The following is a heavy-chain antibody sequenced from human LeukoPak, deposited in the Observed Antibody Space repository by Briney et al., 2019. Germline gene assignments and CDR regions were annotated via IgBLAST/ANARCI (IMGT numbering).Heavy chain of an antibody. CDR3: AESRGYYYYYMDV. CDR2: IKQDGSEK. V-gene: IGHV3-7*03. CDR1: GFTFSSYW. Sequence: GGSLRLSCAASGFTFSSYWMSWVRQAPGKGLEWVANIKQDGSEKYYVDSVKGRFTISRDNAKNSLYLQMNSLRAADTAEYYCAESRGYYYYYMDVWGKGTTVTVSS. J-gene: IGHJ6*03. D-gene: IGHD3-10*01.